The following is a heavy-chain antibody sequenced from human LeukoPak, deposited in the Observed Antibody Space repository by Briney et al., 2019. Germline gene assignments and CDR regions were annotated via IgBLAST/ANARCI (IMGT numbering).Heavy chain of an antibody. J-gene: IGHJ4*02. Sequence: GGSPRLSCAASGFTFSSYWMHWVRQAPGKGLVWVSRISSDGSSTSYADSVKGRFTISRDNAKNTLYLQMNSLRAEDTAVYYCARDSHYYGSGRDFDYWGQGTLVTVSS. V-gene: IGHV3-74*01. CDR2: ISSDGSST. CDR1: GFTFSSYW. D-gene: IGHD3-10*01. CDR3: ARDSHYYGSGRDFDY.